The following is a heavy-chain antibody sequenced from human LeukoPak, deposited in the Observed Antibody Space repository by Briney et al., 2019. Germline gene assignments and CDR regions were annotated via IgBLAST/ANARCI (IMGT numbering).Heavy chain of an antibody. V-gene: IGHV4-4*07. D-gene: IGHD2-21*02. CDR1: GDSISDYY. Sequence: SETLSLTCTVSGDSISDYYWSWIRQPAGKGLELIGRIYNNGITKYNPPLKSQVPTSVDTSKSQLSLRLSSVTAADTAVYYCARGVMTAIFAFDIWGQGTMVTVSS. CDR3: ARGVMTAIFAFDI. J-gene: IGHJ3*02. CDR2: IYNNGIT.